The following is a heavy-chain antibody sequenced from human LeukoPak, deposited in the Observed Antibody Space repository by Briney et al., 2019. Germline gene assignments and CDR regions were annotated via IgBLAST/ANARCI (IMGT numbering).Heavy chain of an antibody. V-gene: IGHV4-30-4*01. Sequence: SETLSLTCTVSGGSISSGDYYWSWIRQPPGKGLEWIGYIYYSGSTYYNPSLKSRVTISVDTSKNQFSLKLCSVTAADTAVYYCARDSGSGYYYPEYFQHWGQGTLVTVSS. CDR2: IYYSGST. J-gene: IGHJ1*01. CDR1: GGSISSGDYY. CDR3: ARDSGSGYYYPEYFQH. D-gene: IGHD3-22*01.